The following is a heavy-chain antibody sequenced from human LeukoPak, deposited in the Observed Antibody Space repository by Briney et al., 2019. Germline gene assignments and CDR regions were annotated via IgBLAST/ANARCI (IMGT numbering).Heavy chain of an antibody. V-gene: IGHV3-48*01. J-gene: IGHJ4*02. CDR3: ARVREAELWFGEWCPYY. CDR1: GFTFSSDS. D-gene: IGHD3-10*01. CDR2: ISSSSGTI. Sequence: GGSLRLSCAASGFTFSSDSMNWVRQAPGKGLEWVSYISSSSGTIYYAHSVEGRFTISRDTAKSSLYMQMSILTAENTAVYYCARVREAELWFGEWCPYYWGQETLVTVSS.